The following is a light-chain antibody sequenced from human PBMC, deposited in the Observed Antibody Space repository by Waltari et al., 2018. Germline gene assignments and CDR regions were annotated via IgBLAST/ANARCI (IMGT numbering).Light chain of an antibody. Sequence: TITCRASQGISSYLAWYQQKPGKAPKLLIYAASTLQSGVPSRFSGSGSGTDFTVTISSLQPEDFATYYCQQLNSYPLFTFGPGTKVDIK. CDR3: QQLNSYPLFT. J-gene: IGKJ3*01. CDR1: QGISSY. V-gene: IGKV1-9*01. CDR2: AAS.